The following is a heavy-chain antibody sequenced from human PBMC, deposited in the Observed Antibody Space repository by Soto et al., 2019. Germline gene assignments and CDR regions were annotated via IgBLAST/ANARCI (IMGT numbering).Heavy chain of an antibody. Sequence: QVQLVQSGAEVKKPGASVKVSCKASGYTFTNYDINWVRQAPGQGLEWMGWMDPNSGNTDYAQKFQGRVTITRNTSIGTAYLELSSLSSEDTAVYYCAIGRGWRDYWGQGTLVTVSS. V-gene: IGHV1-8*01. D-gene: IGHD6-19*01. J-gene: IGHJ4*02. CDR2: MDPNSGNT. CDR1: GYTFTNYD. CDR3: AIGRGWRDY.